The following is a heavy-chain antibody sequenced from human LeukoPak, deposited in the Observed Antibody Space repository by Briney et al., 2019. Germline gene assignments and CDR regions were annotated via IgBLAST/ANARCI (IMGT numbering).Heavy chain of an antibody. J-gene: IGHJ4*02. CDR3: ARSDGSGSSYYFDY. V-gene: IGHV1-18*01. D-gene: IGHD3-10*01. Sequence: ASVKVSCKASGYTFTSYGISWVRQAPGQGLEWMGWISAYNGNTNYAQKFQGRVTMTRDMSTSTVYMELSSLRSEDTAVYYCARSDGSGSSYYFDYWGQGTLVTVSS. CDR2: ISAYNGNT. CDR1: GYTFTSYG.